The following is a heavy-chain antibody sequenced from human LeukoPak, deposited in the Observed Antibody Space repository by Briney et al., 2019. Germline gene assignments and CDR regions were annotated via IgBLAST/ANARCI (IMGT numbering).Heavy chain of an antibody. Sequence: SETLSLTCTVSGGSISSSSYYWGWVRQPPGKGLEWIGSIYYSGSTYYNPSLKSRVTISVDTSKNQFSLKLSSVTAADTAVYYCARLGHRGDYWGQGTLVTVSS. D-gene: IGHD3-16*01. CDR1: GGSISSSSYY. V-gene: IGHV4-39*01. CDR2: IYYSGST. CDR3: ARLGHRGDY. J-gene: IGHJ4*02.